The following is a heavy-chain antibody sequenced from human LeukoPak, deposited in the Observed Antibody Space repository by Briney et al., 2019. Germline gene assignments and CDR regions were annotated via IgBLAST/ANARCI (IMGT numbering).Heavy chain of an antibody. Sequence: GASVKVSCKASGGTFSSYAISWVRQAPGQGLEWMGGIIPIFGTANYAQKFQGRVTMTRNTSISTAYMELSSLRSEDTAVYYCARYGDYGMDVWGRGTTVTVSS. CDR1: GGTFSSYA. CDR2: IIPIFGTA. V-gene: IGHV1-69*05. CDR3: ARYGDYGMDV. J-gene: IGHJ6*02. D-gene: IGHD3-10*01.